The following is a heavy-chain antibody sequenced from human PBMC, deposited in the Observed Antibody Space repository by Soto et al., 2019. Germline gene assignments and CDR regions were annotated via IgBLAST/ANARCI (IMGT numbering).Heavy chain of an antibody. Sequence: ESGGGLVKPGGSLRLSCAASGFTFSDYYMSWIRQAPGKGLEWVSYITSGSTIYYADSVKGRFTISRDNAKNSLYLQMNSLRAEDTAVYYCARAPYSSGWYDYYYGMDVWGQGTTVTVSS. D-gene: IGHD6-19*01. CDR2: ITSGSTI. J-gene: IGHJ6*02. V-gene: IGHV3-11*01. CDR1: GFTFSDYY. CDR3: ARAPYSSGWYDYYYGMDV.